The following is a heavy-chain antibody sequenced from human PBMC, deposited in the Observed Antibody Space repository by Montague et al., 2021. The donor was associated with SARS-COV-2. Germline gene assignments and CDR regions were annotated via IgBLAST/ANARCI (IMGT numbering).Heavy chain of an antibody. CDR3: VRVPYRRLFVPRYYGMDV. Sequence: SETLSLTCAVYGGSLSGYYWSWIRQPPGEGLEWIAEISHSGSTSYNPSPKSRVTISVDTSKNQFSLKLSSATAADTAVYYCVRVPYRRLFVPRYYGMDVWGQGTTVTVSS. CDR2: ISHSGST. CDR1: GGSLSGYY. D-gene: IGHD2-2*01. V-gene: IGHV4-34*01. J-gene: IGHJ6*02.